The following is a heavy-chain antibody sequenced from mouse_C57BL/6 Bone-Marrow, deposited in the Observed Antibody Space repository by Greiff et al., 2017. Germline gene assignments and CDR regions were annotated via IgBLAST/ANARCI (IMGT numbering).Heavy chain of an antibody. J-gene: IGHJ1*03. Sequence: QVQLKQPGAELVMPGASVKLSCKASGYTFTSYWMHWVKQRPGQGLEWIGEIDPSDSYTNYNQKFKGKSTLTVDKSSSTAYMQLSSLTSEDSAVYYWARSGPNWDFDVWGTGTTVTVAS. V-gene: IGHV1-69*01. CDR1: GYTFTSYW. CDR3: ARSGPNWDFDV. CDR2: IDPSDSYT.